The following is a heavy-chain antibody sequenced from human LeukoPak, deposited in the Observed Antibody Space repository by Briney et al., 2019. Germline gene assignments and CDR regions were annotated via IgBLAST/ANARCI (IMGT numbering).Heavy chain of an antibody. CDR3: ARNYYGSGLDY. J-gene: IGHJ4*02. Sequence: SQTLSLTCAVSGGSISSGGYSWSWIRQPPGKGLEWIGYIYHSGSTYYNPSFKSRVTISVDRSKNQFSLKLSSVTAADTAVYYCARNYYGSGLDYWGQGTLVTVSS. CDR1: GGSISSGGYS. V-gene: IGHV4-30-2*01. CDR2: IYHSGST. D-gene: IGHD3-10*01.